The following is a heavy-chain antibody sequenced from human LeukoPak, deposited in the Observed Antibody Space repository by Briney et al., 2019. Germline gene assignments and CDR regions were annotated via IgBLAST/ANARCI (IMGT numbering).Heavy chain of an antibody. J-gene: IGHJ4*02. CDR2: ISGSGSYI. D-gene: IGHD4-23*01. V-gene: IGHV3-48*03. CDR1: GFTFSSYE. CDR3: ARSTVGVDY. Sequence: PGGSLRLSCAASGFTFSSYEMNWVRQAPGKGLEWVSYISGSGSYIYDADSVKGRFTISRDNAKSSLYLQMNSLRAEDTAVHYCARSTVGVDYWGQGTLVTVSS.